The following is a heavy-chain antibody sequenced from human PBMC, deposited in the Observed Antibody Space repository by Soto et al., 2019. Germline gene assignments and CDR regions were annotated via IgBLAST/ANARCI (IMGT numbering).Heavy chain of an antibody. J-gene: IGHJ3*02. Sequence: QVQLVQSGPEVKKPGASVTLSCKASGYNFNNYGISWVRQAPGLGLEWMGWISGNNGNTKYGQKFQGRVSLTTDSTTSTAYMEMRSLRSDDTADYYCVRRVVTTLDDAFDIWGPGTRVTVSS. CDR1: GYNFNNYG. CDR3: VRRVVTTLDDAFDI. D-gene: IGHD2-21*02. CDR2: ISGNNGNT. V-gene: IGHV1-18*01.